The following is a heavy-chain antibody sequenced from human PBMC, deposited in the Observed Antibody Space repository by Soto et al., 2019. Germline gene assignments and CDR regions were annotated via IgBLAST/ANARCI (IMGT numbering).Heavy chain of an antibody. CDR2: IVAVIGTA. Sequence: ASVKVSCNASGYTFTRYAIQWLRNARGQRLEWMGGIVAVIGTAKYAQKFQGRVTITADESTSTAYMELSSLRSEDTAVYYCARVGGYCSGGSCYDAFDIWGQGTMVTVSS. CDR1: GYTFTRYA. CDR3: ARVGGYCSGGSCYDAFDI. D-gene: IGHD2-15*01. V-gene: IGHV1-69*01. J-gene: IGHJ3*02.